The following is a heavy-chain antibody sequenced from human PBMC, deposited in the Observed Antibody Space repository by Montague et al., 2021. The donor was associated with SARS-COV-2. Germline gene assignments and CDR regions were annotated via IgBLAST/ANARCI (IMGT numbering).Heavy chain of an antibody. CDR3: ARHPLGYCSSTGCYVG. CDR2: IYYRGST. D-gene: IGHD2-2*01. Sequence: SETLSLTCTVSGGSISSSSYYWGWIRQPPGKGLEWIGRIYYRGSTYYNPSLKSRVTISVDTSKNQFSLKLSSVTAADTAVDYCARHPLGYCSSTGCYVGWGQGTLVTVSS. V-gene: IGHV4-39*01. CDR1: GGSISSSSYY. J-gene: IGHJ4*02.